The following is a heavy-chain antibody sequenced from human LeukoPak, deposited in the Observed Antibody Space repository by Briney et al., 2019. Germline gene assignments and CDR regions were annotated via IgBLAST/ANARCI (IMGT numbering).Heavy chain of an antibody. CDR2: ISSSGSTI. CDR3: ARDSSGWYHWFDP. D-gene: IGHD6-19*01. V-gene: IGHV3-11*04. CDR1: GFTFSDYY. J-gene: IGHJ5*02. Sequence: GGSLRLSCAASGFTFSDYYMNWIRQAPGKGLEWVSYISSSGSTIYYADSVKGRFTISRDNARNSLYLQMNSLRAEDTAVYYCARDSSGWYHWFDPWGQGTLVTVSS.